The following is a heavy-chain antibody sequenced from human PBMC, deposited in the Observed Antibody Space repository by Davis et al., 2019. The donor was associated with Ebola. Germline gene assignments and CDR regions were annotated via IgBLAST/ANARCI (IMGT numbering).Heavy chain of an antibody. CDR1: GGSISSHY. J-gene: IGHJ5*02. CDR2: IYYSGST. Sequence: PSETLSLTCTVSGGSISSHYWSWIRQPPGKGLEWIGYIYYSGSTNYNPSLKSRVTRSVDTSKNQFSLKLSSVTAADTAVYYCARDVASWGQGTLVTVSS. CDR3: ARDVAS. D-gene: IGHD2-21*01. V-gene: IGHV4-59*11.